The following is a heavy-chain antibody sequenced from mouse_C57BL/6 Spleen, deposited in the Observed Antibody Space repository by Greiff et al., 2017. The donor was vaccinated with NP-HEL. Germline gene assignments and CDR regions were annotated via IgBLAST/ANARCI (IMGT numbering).Heavy chain of an antibody. V-gene: IGHV2-6-1*01. CDR1: GFSLTSYG. CDR2: IWSDGST. D-gene: IGHD1-1*01. Sequence: VQLQESGPGLVAPSQSLSITCTVSGFSLTSYGVHWVRQPPGKGLEWLVVIWSDGSTPYNSALKSRLSISKDNSKSQVFLKMNSLQTDDTAMYYGARHEATVVGAMGCWGQGTSVTVST. CDR3: ARHEATVVGAMGC. J-gene: IGHJ4*01.